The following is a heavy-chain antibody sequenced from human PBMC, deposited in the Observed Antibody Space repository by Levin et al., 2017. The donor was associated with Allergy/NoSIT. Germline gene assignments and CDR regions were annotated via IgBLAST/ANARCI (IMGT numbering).Heavy chain of an antibody. CDR3: ARLADYSSGWYIALPELGMDV. D-gene: IGHD6-19*01. J-gene: IGHJ6*02. V-gene: IGHV5-51*01. CDR1: GYSFTSYW. CDR2: IYPGDSDT. Sequence: GESLKISCKGSGYSFTSYWIGWVRQMPGKGLEWMGIIYPGDSDTRYSPSFQGQVTISADKSISTAYLQWSSLKASDTAMYYCARLADYSSGWYIALPELGMDVWGQGTTVTVSS.